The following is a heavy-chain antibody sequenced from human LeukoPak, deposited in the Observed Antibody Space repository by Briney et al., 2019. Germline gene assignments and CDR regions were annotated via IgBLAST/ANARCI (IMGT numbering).Heavy chain of an antibody. J-gene: IGHJ4*02. D-gene: IGHD2-15*01. V-gene: IGHV4-61*02. CDR2: IYSSGST. CDR1: GGSISSGSYY. CDR3: ARQVVATATTFDY. Sequence: SETLSLTCSVSGGSISSGSYYWTWIRQPAGKGLEWIGRIYSSGSTNYNPSVKSRVTISIDTSKNQFSLKLSSVTAADTAVYYCARQVVATATTFDYWGQGTLVTVSS.